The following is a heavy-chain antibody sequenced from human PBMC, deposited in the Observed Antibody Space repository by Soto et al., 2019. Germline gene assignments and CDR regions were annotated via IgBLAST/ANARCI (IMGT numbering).Heavy chain of an antibody. J-gene: IGHJ3*02. V-gene: IGHV2-26*01. D-gene: IGHD3-10*01. CDR3: ARIIPYYYGSGSSPPDAFDI. CDR1: GFSLSNARMG. CDR2: IFSNDEK. Sequence: QVTLKESGPVLVKPTETLTLTCTVSGFSLSNARMGVSWIRQPPGKGLEWLAHIFSNDEKSYSTSLKSRLTISKDTSKSQVVLTMTNMDPVDTATYYCARIIPYYYGSGSSPPDAFDIWGQGTMVTVSS.